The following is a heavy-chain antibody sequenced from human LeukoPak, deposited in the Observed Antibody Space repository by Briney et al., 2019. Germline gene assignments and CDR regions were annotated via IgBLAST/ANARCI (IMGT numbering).Heavy chain of an antibody. CDR1: GYSFTTYK. CDR3: ARDSRTWASDY. V-gene: IGHV1-46*01. D-gene: IGHD6-13*01. Sequence: ASVKVCFKSAGYSFTTYKKHLMRLAPGQGLEWMGIINPDGGSTSYSQKFQGRVTMAVTMTGDTSMTTVYMKLSSLRCDDTAVYYCARDSRTWASDYWGQGTLVTVSS. CDR2: INPDGGST. J-gene: IGHJ4*02.